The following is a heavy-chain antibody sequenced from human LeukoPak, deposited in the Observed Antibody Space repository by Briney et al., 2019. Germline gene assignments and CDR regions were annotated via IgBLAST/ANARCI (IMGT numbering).Heavy chain of an antibody. D-gene: IGHD1-26*01. Sequence: GGSLRLSCAPSGFTFSNAWMTWVRQAPGKGLEWVGRIKSKADGGTTDYAAPVKGRFTISRDDSKSTVHLQMNSLRTEDTAVYYCTAVRWSGSFDYWGQGTLVTVSS. CDR3: TAVRWSGSFDY. J-gene: IGHJ4*02. V-gene: IGHV3-15*01. CDR1: GFTFSNAW. CDR2: IKSKADGGTT.